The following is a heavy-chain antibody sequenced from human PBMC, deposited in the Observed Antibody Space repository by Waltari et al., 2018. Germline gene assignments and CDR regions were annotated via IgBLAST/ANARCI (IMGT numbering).Heavy chain of an antibody. Sequence: EVQLVESGGGLVQPGGSLRLSCAASGFTFSSYALPWLRQAPGKGLEWVSAISGSGGSTYYADSVKGRFTISRDNSKNTLYLQMNSLRAEDTAVYYCAKDPSSWDACDIWGQGTMVTVSS. CDR2: ISGSGGST. CDR1: GFTFSSYA. D-gene: IGHD6-13*01. CDR3: AKDPSSWDACDI. V-gene: IGHV3-23*04. J-gene: IGHJ3*02.